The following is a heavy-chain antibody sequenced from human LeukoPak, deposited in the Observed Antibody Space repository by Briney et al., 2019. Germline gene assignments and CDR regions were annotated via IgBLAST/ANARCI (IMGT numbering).Heavy chain of an antibody. V-gene: IGHV1-2*02. CDR2: INPNSGDT. Sequence: GASVKVSCKASGYTFTGYYMYWVRQAPGQGLEWMGWINPNSGDTDYAQKFQGRVTMTRDTSITTAYMELSRLRSDDTAVYYCARDRFWSGYPFDYWGQGTLVTVSS. D-gene: IGHD3-3*01. J-gene: IGHJ4*02. CDR3: ARDRFWSGYPFDY. CDR1: GYTFTGYY.